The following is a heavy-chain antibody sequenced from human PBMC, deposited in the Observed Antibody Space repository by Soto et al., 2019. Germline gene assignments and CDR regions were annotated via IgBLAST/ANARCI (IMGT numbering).Heavy chain of an antibody. D-gene: IGHD3-10*01. J-gene: IGHJ4*02. CDR2: IYYSGST. CDR3: ARGDYYGSGSYYRLYYFDY. V-gene: IGHV4-31*03. CDR1: GGSISSGGYY. Sequence: QVQLQESGPGLVKPSQTLSLTCTVSGGSISSGGYYWSWIRQHPGKGLEWIGYIYYSGSTYYNTSLKGRVTISVDTSKNQCSLKLSSVTAADTAVYYCARGDYYGSGSYYRLYYFDYWGQGTLVTVSS.